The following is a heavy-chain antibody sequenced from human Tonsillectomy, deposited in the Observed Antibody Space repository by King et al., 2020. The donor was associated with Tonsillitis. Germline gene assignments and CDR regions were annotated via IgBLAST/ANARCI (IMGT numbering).Heavy chain of an antibody. CDR1: GGSFSGYY. Sequence: VQLQQWGAGLLKPSETLSLTCAVYGGSFSGYYWSWIRQPPGKGLEWIGEINHSGSTNYNPSLKSRVTISVHTSKNQFSLKLRSVTAADTAVYYCARGWAYGYTHDYCGQGALVTVSS. J-gene: IGHJ4*02. CDR3: ARGWAYGYTHDY. D-gene: IGHD5-18*01. V-gene: IGHV4-34*01. CDR2: INHSGST.